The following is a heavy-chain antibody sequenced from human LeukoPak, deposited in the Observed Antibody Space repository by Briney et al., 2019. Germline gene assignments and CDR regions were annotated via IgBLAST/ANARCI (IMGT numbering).Heavy chain of an antibody. J-gene: IGHJ2*01. V-gene: IGHV3-13*01. D-gene: IGHD3-10*01. CDR1: GFTFSSYD. CDR2: IGTAGDT. CDR3: ARVPRSGSYLSDWYFDL. Sequence: GGSLRLSCAASGFTFSSYDMHWVRQATGKGLEWVSAIGTAGDTYYPGSVKGRFTISRENAKNSLYLQMNSLRAGDTAVYYCARVPRSGSYLSDWYFDLWGRGTLVTVSS.